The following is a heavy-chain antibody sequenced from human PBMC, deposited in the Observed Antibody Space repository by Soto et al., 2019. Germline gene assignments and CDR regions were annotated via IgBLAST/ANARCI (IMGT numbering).Heavy chain of an antibody. CDR2: INHTGGT. J-gene: IGHJ5*02. V-gene: IGHV4-34*02. CDR3: ATRITVFGVLIPPFDP. D-gene: IGHD3-3*01. CDR1: GGSVNGYY. Sequence: QVHLQQWGAGLLKPSETLSLTCAVYGGSVNGYYWNWIRQPPGKGLEWIGEINHTGGTHYNPSLKSRVTMPVDTPKAQFAPRLSTLTPADTARYYCATRITVFGVLIPPFDPSGQGP.